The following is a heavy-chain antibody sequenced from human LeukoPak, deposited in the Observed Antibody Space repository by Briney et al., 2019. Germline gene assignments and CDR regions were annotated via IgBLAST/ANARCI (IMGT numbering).Heavy chain of an antibody. Sequence: GGSLRLSCAASGFTFSSYWMSWVRQAPGKGLEWVANIKQVGSETYYVESVKGRFTISRDNAKNSLYLQMNSLRADDTAVYYCARTYGEVAFDMWGQGTKVTVSS. J-gene: IGHJ3*02. V-gene: IGHV3-7*04. D-gene: IGHD4-17*01. CDR3: ARTYGEVAFDM. CDR1: GFTFSSYW. CDR2: IKQVGSET.